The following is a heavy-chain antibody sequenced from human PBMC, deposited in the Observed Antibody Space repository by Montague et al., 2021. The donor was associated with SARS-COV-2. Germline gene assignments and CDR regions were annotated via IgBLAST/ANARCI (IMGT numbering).Heavy chain of an antibody. V-gene: IGHV4-39*01. Sequence: SETLSLTCTVSGGSVGSSHYYWAWIRQPPGKGLEWIGTIYYSGSTYYNPSPRSRVTIDVDASTNQFSLKLHSVTAADTAVYFSARGLYNWNYEHWFDTWGQGTLVTVSS. J-gene: IGHJ5*02. D-gene: IGHD1-7*01. CDR2: IYYSGST. CDR1: GGSVGSSHYY. CDR3: ARGLYNWNYEHWFDT.